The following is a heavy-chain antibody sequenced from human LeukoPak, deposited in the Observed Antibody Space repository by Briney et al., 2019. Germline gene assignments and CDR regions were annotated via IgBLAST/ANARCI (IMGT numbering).Heavy chain of an antibody. Sequence: PSGTLSLTCVVSGGSISSNDWWSWVRQPPGKGLEWIGEIFHSGSTNYNPSLKSRVTISIDKSKNQFSLKLNSVIAADTAIYYCGGVVGKRFEYWGQGTLVTVSS. J-gene: IGHJ4*02. D-gene: IGHD6-19*01. V-gene: IGHV4-4*02. CDR2: IFHSGST. CDR3: GGVVGKRFEY. CDR1: GGSISSNDW.